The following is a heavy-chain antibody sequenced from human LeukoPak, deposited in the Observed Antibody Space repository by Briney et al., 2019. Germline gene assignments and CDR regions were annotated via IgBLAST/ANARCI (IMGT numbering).Heavy chain of an antibody. J-gene: IGHJ4*02. CDR1: GGYISSGGYY. CDR3: AREGYGDYVFDY. CDR2: IYYSGST. Sequence: SETLSLTCTVSGGYISSGGYYWSWIRQHPGKGLEWIGYIYYSGSTYYNPSLKSRVTISVDTSKNQFSLKLSSVTAADTAVYYCAREGYGDYVFDYWGQGTLVTVS. D-gene: IGHD4-17*01. V-gene: IGHV4-31*03.